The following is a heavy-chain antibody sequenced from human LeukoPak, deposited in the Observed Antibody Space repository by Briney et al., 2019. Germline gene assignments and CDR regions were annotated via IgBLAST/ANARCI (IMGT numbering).Heavy chain of an antibody. J-gene: IGHJ4*02. CDR3: ARRGQAGYLY. V-gene: IGHV4-39*01. CDR2: IYYSGST. D-gene: IGHD3-16*02. Sequence: SETLSLTCTVSGGSISSSSYYWGWIRQPPGKGLEWIGSIYYSGSTYYNPSLKSRVTISVDTSKNQFSLKLSSVTAADTAVYYCARRGQAGYLYWGQGTLLTVSS. CDR1: GGSISSSSYY.